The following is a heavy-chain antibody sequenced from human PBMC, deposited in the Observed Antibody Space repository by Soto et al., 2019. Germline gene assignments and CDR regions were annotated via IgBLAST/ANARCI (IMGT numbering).Heavy chain of an antibody. Sequence: GGSLRLSCAASGFTFSSYSMNWVRQAPGKGLEWVSYISSSSSSIYYADSVKGRFTISRDNAKNSLYLQMNSLRDEDTAVYYCARGSVVVVAAHYYGMDVWGQGTTVTVSS. CDR1: GFTFSSYS. CDR2: ISSSSSSI. V-gene: IGHV3-48*02. D-gene: IGHD2-15*01. J-gene: IGHJ6*02. CDR3: ARGSVVVVAAHYYGMDV.